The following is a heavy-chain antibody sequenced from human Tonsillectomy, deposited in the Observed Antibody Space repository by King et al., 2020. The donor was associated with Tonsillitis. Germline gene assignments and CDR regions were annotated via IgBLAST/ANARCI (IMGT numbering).Heavy chain of an antibody. CDR3: ARGTVTTSWYWYFDL. D-gene: IGHD4-17*01. CDR1: GFTFSSYS. V-gene: IGHV3-48*01. CDR2: ISSSSSTI. J-gene: IGHJ2*01. Sequence: VQLVESGGGLVQPGGSLRLSCAASGFTFSSYSMNWVRQAPGKGLEWVSYISSSSSTIYYADSVKGRFTISRDNAENSLYLQMNSLRAEDTAVYYCARGTVTTSWYWYFDLWGRGTLVTVSS.